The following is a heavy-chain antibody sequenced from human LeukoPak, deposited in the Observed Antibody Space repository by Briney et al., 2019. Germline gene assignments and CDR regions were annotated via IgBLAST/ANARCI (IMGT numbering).Heavy chain of an antibody. CDR1: GFSISSGYY. CDR2: IYYSGST. Sequence: SETLSLTCTVSGFSISSGYYWGWIRQPPGKGRVGIGSIYYSGSTYYNPALKSRVTISVDTSKNQFSLKLSSVTAADTAVYYCAGEMATIIRLDAFDIWGQGTMVTVSS. V-gene: IGHV4-38-2*02. D-gene: IGHD5-24*01. J-gene: IGHJ3*02. CDR3: AGEMATIIRLDAFDI.